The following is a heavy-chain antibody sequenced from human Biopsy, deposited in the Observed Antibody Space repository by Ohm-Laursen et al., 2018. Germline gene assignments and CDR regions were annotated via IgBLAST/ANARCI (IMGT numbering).Heavy chain of an antibody. V-gene: IGHV1-69*13. CDR1: GDRFSNYP. CDR3: ARLAQIYGDSPFDP. CDR2: IIPLFGAP. D-gene: IGHD4-17*01. Sequence: SVKVSCNVSGDRFSNYPISWVRQAPGQGLEWMGGIIPLFGAPNYAQKFQGRLTITADESKSTTYMELSSLRSEDTAVYYCARLAQIYGDSPFDPWGQGTLVTVSS. J-gene: IGHJ5*02.